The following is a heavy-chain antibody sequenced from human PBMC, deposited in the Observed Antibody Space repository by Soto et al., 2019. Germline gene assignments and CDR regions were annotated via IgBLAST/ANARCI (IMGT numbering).Heavy chain of an antibody. CDR1: TESLRGYY. D-gene: IGHD6-19*01. Sequence: QVQLQQRGAGLLRPSETLSLTCAVSTESLRGYYWTWIRQSPGKGLEWIGEISQSGFTNYNPSLESRVTLSVDTSKSEFSLHLTSMTSADTPLYYCARGFFSSGWYSYFDPWGQGTPVTVSS. V-gene: IGHV4-34*01. CDR3: ARGFFSSGWYSYFDP. J-gene: IGHJ5*02. CDR2: ISQSGFT.